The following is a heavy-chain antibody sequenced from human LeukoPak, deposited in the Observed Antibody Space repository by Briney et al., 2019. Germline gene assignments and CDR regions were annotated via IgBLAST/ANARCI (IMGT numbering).Heavy chain of an antibody. CDR3: ARGLLVRGVIPFDP. CDR1: GYTFTGYY. J-gene: IGHJ5*02. CDR2: INPNSGGT. Sequence: ASVKVSCKASGYTFTGYYMHWVRQAPGQGLEWMGWINPNSGGTNYAQKFQGRVTMTRDTSISTAYMELSRLRSDDTAVYYCARGLLVRGVIPFDPWGQGTLVTVSS. D-gene: IGHD3-10*01. V-gene: IGHV1-2*02.